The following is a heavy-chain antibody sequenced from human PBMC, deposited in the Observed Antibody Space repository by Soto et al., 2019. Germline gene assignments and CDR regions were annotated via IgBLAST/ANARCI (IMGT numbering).Heavy chain of an antibody. Sequence: GSLRLSCAASGFTFSSYAMHWVRQAPGKGLEWVAVISYDGSNKYYADSVKGRFTISRDNSKNTLYLQMNSLRAEDTAVYYCASSTSPRYGMDVWGQGTTVTVSS. CDR3: ASSTSPRYGMDV. CDR2: ISYDGSNK. D-gene: IGHD3-3*02. V-gene: IGHV3-30-3*01. CDR1: GFTFSSYA. J-gene: IGHJ6*02.